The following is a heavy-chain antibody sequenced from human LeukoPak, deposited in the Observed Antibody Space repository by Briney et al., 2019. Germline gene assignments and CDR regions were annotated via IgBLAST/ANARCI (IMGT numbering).Heavy chain of an antibody. D-gene: IGHD2-2*01. V-gene: IGHV4-34*01. J-gene: IGHJ4*02. CDR1: GGSFSGYY. CDR3: ARSGYCSSTSCYRFDLRDY. Sequence: SETLSLTCAVYGGSFSGYYWSWIRQPPGKGLEWIGEINHSGSTNYNPSLKSRVTISVDTSKNQFSLKLSSVTAADTAVYYCARSGYCSSTSCYRFDLRDYWGQGTLVTVSS. CDR2: INHSGST.